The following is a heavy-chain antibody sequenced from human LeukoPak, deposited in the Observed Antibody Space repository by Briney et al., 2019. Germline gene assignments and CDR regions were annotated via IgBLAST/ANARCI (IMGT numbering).Heavy chain of an antibody. CDR3: ARQAYGSHFDAFDI. D-gene: IGHD3-22*01. CDR1: GYSFTTYW. J-gene: IGHJ3*02. V-gene: IGHV5-51*01. CDR2: IYPDDSEP. Sequence: PGESLKISCKGSGYSFTTYWIGWVRQMPGKGLEWMGIIYPDDSEPNYSPSFQGQVSMSVDKSITTAYLQWSSLKASDTAIYYCARQAYGSHFDAFDIWGQGTMVTVSS.